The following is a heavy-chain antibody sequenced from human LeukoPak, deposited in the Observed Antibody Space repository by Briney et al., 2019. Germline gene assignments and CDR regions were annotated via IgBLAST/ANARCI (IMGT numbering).Heavy chain of an antibody. CDR3: ARGKGVSSSWYLHWFDP. CDR2: INHSGST. Sequence: SETLSLTCAVYGGSFSGYYWSWIRQPPGKGLEWIGEINHSGSTNYNPSLKSRVTISVDTSKNQFSLKLSSVTAADTVVYYCARGKGVSSSWYLHWFDPWGQGTLVTVSS. J-gene: IGHJ5*02. D-gene: IGHD6-13*01. V-gene: IGHV4-34*01. CDR1: GGSFSGYY.